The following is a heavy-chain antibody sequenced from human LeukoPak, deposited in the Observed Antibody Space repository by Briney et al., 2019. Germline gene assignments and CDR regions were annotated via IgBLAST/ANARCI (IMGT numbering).Heavy chain of an antibody. CDR1: GFTFSSYA. D-gene: IGHD3-16*01. V-gene: IGHV3-23*01. CDR3: AKAPRLLAAIDY. J-gene: IGHJ4*02. Sequence: QPGGSLRLSCAASGFTFSSYAMSWVRQAPGKGLEWVSAISGSGGFTYYADSVKGRFTISRDNSKNTLYLQMNSLRAEDTAIYYCAKAPRLLAAIDYWGQGTLVTVSS. CDR2: ISGSGGFT.